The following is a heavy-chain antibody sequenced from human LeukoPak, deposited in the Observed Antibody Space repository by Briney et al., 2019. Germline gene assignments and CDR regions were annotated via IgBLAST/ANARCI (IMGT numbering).Heavy chain of an antibody. D-gene: IGHD2-15*01. V-gene: IGHV1-3*01. J-gene: IGHJ6*04. Sequence: ASVKVSCKASGYTFTSYAMHWVRKAPGQRLEWMGWINAGNGNTKYSQKFQGRVTITRDTSASTAYMELSSLRSEDTAVYYCARDWGPLGYCSGGSCYYYYYGMDVWGKGTTVTVSS. CDR1: GYTFTSYA. CDR3: ARDWGPLGYCSGGSCYYYYYGMDV. CDR2: INAGNGNT.